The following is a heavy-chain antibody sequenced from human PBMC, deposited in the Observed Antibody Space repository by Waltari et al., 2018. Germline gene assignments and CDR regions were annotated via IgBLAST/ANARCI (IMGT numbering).Heavy chain of an antibody. J-gene: IGHJ4*02. CDR1: GGTFSSYA. V-gene: IGHV1-69*14. CDR3: ARNPTLHYDFWSGYYSY. CDR2: IIPMFGTA. D-gene: IGHD3-3*01. Sequence: QVQLLQSGAEVKKPGSSVTFSCKASGGTFSSYAISWVRLAPGQGLEWMGRIIPMFGTANYAQKFQGRVTITADKSTSTAYMGLSSLRSEDTAVNYCARNPTLHYDFWSGYYSYWGQGTLVTVSS.